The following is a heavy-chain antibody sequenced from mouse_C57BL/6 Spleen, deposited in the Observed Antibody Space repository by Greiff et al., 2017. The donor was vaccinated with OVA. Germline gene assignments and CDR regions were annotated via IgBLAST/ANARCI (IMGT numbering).Heavy chain of an antibody. CDR3: AREYDRAMDY. D-gene: IGHD2-14*01. CDR2: IYPSDSET. CDR1: GYTFTSYW. J-gene: IGHJ4*01. V-gene: IGHV1-61*01. Sequence: QVQLKQPGAELVRPGSSVKLSCKASGYTFTSYWMDWVKQRPGQGLEWIGNIYPSDSETHYNQKFKDKATLTVDKSSSTAYMQLSSLTSEDSAVYYCAREYDRAMDYWGQGTSVTVSS.